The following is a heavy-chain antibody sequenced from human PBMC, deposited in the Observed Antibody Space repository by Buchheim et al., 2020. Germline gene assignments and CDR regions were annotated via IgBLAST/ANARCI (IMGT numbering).Heavy chain of an antibody. J-gene: IGHJ5*02. CDR2: ICGSGGCA. CDR1: GFTFSNYA. CDR3: TKGGHDDYAES. D-gene: IGHD4-17*01. Sequence: VQLLESGGGFVQPGGSLRLSCAASGFTFSNYALNWVRQAPGKGLEWVSAICGSGGCAYYVDSVQGRFTTSRDNSKNTLSLQMHSLGAEDAAVYYCTKGGHDDYAESWGQGTL. V-gene: IGHV3-23*01.